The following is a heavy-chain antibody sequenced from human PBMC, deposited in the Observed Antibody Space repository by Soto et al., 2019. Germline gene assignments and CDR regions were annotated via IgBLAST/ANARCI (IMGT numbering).Heavy chain of an antibody. J-gene: IGHJ4*02. Sequence: PVGSLRLSCAASGFTFSSYAMSWVRQAPGKGLEWVSAISGSGGSTYYADSVKGRFTISRDNAKNTLYLQMNSLRAEDTAVYYCARVDRSSSWYGDSGGQGTLDTVS. CDR3: ARVDRSSSWYGDS. V-gene: IGHV3-23*01. CDR2: ISGSGGST. CDR1: GFTFSSYA. D-gene: IGHD6-13*01.